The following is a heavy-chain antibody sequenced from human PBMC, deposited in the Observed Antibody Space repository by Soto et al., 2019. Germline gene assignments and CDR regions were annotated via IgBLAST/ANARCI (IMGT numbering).Heavy chain of an antibody. CDR2: IKSKTDSGTT. V-gene: IGHV3-15*01. J-gene: IGHJ4*02. CDR1: GFTFSNAW. Sequence: EVQLVESGGGLVKPGGSLILSCAASGFTFSNAWMSWVRQAPGKGLEWVGRIKSKTDSGTTDYAAPVKGRFTISRDDSKNTLYLQMNSLNTENPAVYYCTTASVPRSTNPRCWGQGTLVTVSS. D-gene: IGHD2-15*01. CDR3: TTASVPRSTNPRC.